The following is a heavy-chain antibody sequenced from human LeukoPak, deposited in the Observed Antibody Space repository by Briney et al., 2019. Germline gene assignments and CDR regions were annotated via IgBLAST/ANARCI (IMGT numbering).Heavy chain of an antibody. CDR1: GFTFSSYS. D-gene: IGHD3-16*02. CDR2: ISSSSSTI. V-gene: IGHV3-48*04. Sequence: GGSLRLSCAASGFTFSSYSMNWVRQAPGKGLEWVPYISSSSSTIYYADSVKGRFTISRDNAKNSLYLQMNSLRAEDTAVYYCASTRSDYVWGSYRYGGYFDYWGQGTLVTVSS. CDR3: ASTRSDYVWGSYRYGGYFDY. J-gene: IGHJ4*02.